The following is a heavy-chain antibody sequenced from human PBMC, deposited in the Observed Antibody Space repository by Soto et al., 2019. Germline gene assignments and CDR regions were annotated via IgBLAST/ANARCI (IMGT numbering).Heavy chain of an antibody. CDR1: GFTFSTFA. CDR3: AKVRPSLGGTGRGAMDV. CDR2: ISGTGSST. J-gene: IGHJ6*02. Sequence: EVQLLESGGGLVQPGGSLRLSCAASGFTFSTFAMSWVRQAPGKGLEWVSAISGTGSSTSYANSMEGRFTVSRDNSNDTPYLQMTSLRADYTAVYYCAKVRPSLGGTGRGAMDVWGQGTTVTVS. V-gene: IGHV3-23*01. D-gene: IGHD3-16*01.